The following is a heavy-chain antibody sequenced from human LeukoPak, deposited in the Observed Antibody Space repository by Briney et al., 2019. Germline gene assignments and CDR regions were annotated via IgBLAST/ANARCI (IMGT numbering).Heavy chain of an antibody. J-gene: IGHJ3*02. D-gene: IGHD5-18*01. Sequence: PGGSLRLPCVVSGFTFNSYSVMWVRRAPAKGREGGSYINSGSSTMDYADSVKGRFTISRDNAKNSLYLQMNSLRAEDTAVYYCARDGHSYGRYAFDIWGQGTMVTVSS. V-gene: IGHV3-48*01. CDR3: ARDGHSYGRYAFDI. CDR1: GFTFNSYS. CDR2: INSGSSTM.